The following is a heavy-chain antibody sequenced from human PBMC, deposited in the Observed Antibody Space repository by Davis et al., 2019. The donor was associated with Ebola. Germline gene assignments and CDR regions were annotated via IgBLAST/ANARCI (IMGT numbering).Heavy chain of an antibody. CDR3: ASNVGAATGYYYTYGFDV. D-gene: IGHD5-12*01. Sequence: PGGSLRLSCEASGFSFNYYYIHWVRQAPGEGLVWVAHINSDGTTTRYADAVKGRFTISRDNTRNTLYLQMTSLRVEDTAVYYCASNVGAATGYYYTYGFDVWGRRTTVSVSS. J-gene: IGHJ6*04. CDR1: GFSFNYYY. V-gene: IGHV3-74*01. CDR2: INSDGTTT.